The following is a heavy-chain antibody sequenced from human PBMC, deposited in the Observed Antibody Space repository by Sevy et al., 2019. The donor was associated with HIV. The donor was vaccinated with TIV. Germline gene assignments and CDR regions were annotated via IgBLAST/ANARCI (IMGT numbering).Heavy chain of an antibody. D-gene: IGHD4-4*01. Sequence: GGSLRLSCAASGFTVSSTWMHWVRQAPGKGLVWVAYINSDGTTTTYADSVKGRFTISRDNAKNTVHLQMDNLRAQDTAVYYCGRDTSYSTSNWGQGTLVTVSS. V-gene: IGHV3-74*01. CDR3: GRDTSYSTSN. CDR1: GFTVSSTW. CDR2: INSDGTTT. J-gene: IGHJ4*02.